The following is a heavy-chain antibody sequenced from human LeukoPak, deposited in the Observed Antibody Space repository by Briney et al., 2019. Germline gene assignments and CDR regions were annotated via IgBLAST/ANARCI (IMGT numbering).Heavy chain of an antibody. D-gene: IGHD1-26*01. J-gene: IGHJ3*02. CDR1: GGSISSHY. V-gene: IGHV4-59*11. CDR3: ARDHEVGANDAFDI. Sequence: SETLSLTCTVSGGSISSHYWSWIRQPPGKGLEWIGYIYYSGSTNYNPSLKSRVTISVDTSKNQFSLKLSSVTAADTAVYYCARDHEVGANDAFDIWGQGTMVTVSS. CDR2: IYYSGST.